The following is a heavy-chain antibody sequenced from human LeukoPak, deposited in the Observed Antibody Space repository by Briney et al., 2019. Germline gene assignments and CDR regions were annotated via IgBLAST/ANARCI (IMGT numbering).Heavy chain of an antibody. Sequence: GSLRLSCAASGFTFSSYGMSWVRQAPGKGLEWVSAISGSGGSTYYADSVKGRFTISRDNSKNTLYLQMNSLRAEDTAVYYCAKVRVDWLGPIDYWGQGTLATVSS. CDR3: AKVRVDWLGPIDY. V-gene: IGHV3-23*01. CDR1: GFTFSSYG. D-gene: IGHD3-9*01. CDR2: ISGSGGST. J-gene: IGHJ4*02.